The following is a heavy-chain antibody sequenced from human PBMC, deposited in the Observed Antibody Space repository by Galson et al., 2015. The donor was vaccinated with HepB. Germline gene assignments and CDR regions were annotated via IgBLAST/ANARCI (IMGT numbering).Heavy chain of an antibody. D-gene: IGHD2-21*02. V-gene: IGHV3-23*01. CDR3: AKELALTASYYYLGMDV. CDR2: ISESGGYT. Sequence: SLRLSCAASGFTFSNYAMTWVRQAPGKGLEWVSSISESGGYTDYADSVKGRFTISRDNSKSTLYLQMDSLRAGDTAVYYCAKELALTASYYYLGMDVWGQGTTVTVSS. J-gene: IGHJ6*02. CDR1: GFTFSNYA.